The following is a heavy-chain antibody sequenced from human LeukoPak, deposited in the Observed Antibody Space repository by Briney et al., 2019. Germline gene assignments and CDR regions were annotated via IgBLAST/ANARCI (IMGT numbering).Heavy chain of an antibody. V-gene: IGHV3-30*18. CDR1: EFTFSTYG. J-gene: IGHJ4*02. Sequence: GRSLRLSCAASEFTFSTYGMHWVRQAPGKGREWVAVISYGGSYKFYADSVKGRFTISRDNSKSTLYLQMNSLRAEDTAVYYCAKDRYSGLNTIDYWGQGTLVTVSS. CDR3: AKDRYSGLNTIDY. CDR2: ISYGGSYK. D-gene: IGHD6-13*01.